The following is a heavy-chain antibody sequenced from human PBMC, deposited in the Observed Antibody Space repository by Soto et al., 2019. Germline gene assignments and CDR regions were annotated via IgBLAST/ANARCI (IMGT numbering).Heavy chain of an antibody. J-gene: IGHJ4*02. CDR3: ARGPKTSGGQHWAFNYFDS. CDR1: GFSFSISP. Sequence: XGSLLLSCAASGFSFSISPMHWVRQAPGKGPEWVALISYDGTNKFYADSVKGRFTISRDNSKSTLYLQVDSLRPEDAAVYYCARGPKTSGGQHWAFNYFDSWGQGTLVTVSS. V-gene: IGHV3-30-3*01. D-gene: IGHD7-27*01. CDR2: ISYDGTNK.